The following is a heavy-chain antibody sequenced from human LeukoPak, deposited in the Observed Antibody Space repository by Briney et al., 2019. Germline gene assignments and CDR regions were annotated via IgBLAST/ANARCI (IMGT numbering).Heavy chain of an antibody. CDR2: ISSSSSTI. Sequence: GGSLRLSCAASGFTFGSYSMNWVRQAPGKGLEWVSYISSSSSTIYYADSVKGRFTISRDNAKNSLYLQMNSLRAEDTAVYYCARVLAGSYQHYYYYYMDVWGKGTTVTVSS. V-gene: IGHV3-48*04. J-gene: IGHJ6*03. CDR1: GFTFGSYS. D-gene: IGHD3-10*01. CDR3: ARVLAGSYQHYYYYYMDV.